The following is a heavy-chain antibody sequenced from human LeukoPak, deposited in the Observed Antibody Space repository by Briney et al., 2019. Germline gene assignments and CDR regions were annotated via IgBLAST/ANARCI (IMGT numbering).Heavy chain of an antibody. J-gene: IGHJ4*02. CDR2: IYYTGST. Sequence: PSETLSLTCTVPGGSISSYYWSWIRQSPGKGLEWIGYIYYTGSTNHNPSLKSRVTISVDTSKNQFSLKLSSVTAADTAVYYCARNLVPDYWGQGILVTVSS. V-gene: IGHV4-59*01. CDR1: GGSISSYY. CDR3: ARNLVPDY. D-gene: IGHD3-16*02.